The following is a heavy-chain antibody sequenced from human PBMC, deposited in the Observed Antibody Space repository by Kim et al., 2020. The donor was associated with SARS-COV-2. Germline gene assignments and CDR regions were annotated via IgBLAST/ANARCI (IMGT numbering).Heavy chain of an antibody. CDR3: ASFGGVIVIDLWFDY. J-gene: IGHJ4*02. CDR1: GFTFSSYA. D-gene: IGHD3-16*02. CDR2: ISYDGSNK. V-gene: IGHV3-30-3*01. Sequence: GGSLRLSCAASGFTFSSYAMHWVRQAPGKGLEWVAVISYDGSNKYYADSVKGRFTISRDNSKNTLYLQMNSLRAEDTAVYYCASFGGVIVIDLWFDYWGQGTLVTVSS.